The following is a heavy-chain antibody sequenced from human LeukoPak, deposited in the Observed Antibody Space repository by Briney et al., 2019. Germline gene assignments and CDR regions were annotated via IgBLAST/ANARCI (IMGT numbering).Heavy chain of an antibody. CDR1: GDSVSSNTAA. CDR3: ARVFCEGGGSCRNWFDP. V-gene: IGHV6-1*01. J-gene: IGHJ5*02. CDR2: TYYRSKWYN. Sequence: SQTLSLTCAISGDSVSSNTAAWNWIRQSPSRGLEWLGRTYYRSKWYNDYAVSVKSRITINPDTSKNQFSLQLNSVTPEDTAVYYCARVFCEGGGSCRNWFDPWGQGTLVTVSS. D-gene: IGHD2-15*01.